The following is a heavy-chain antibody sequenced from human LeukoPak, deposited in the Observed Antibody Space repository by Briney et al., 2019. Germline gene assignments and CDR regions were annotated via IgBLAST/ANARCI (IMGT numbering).Heavy chain of an antibody. CDR1: GGSISSYY. V-gene: IGHV4-59*01. J-gene: IGHJ5*02. CDR3: ARKDGYYYDSSGEWFXP. CDR2: IYYSGST. D-gene: IGHD3-22*01. Sequence: PSETLSLTCTVSGGSISSYYWSWIRQPPGKGLEWIGYIYYSGSTNYNPSLKSRVTISVDTSKNQFSLKLSSVTAADTAVYYCARKDGYYYDSSGEWFXPWGQXTLVTV.